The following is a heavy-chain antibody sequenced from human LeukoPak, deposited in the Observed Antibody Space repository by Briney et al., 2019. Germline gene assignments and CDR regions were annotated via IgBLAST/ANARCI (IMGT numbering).Heavy chain of an antibody. Sequence: TSETLSLTCTVSGGSISSYYWSWIRQPAGKGLEWIGRIYTSGSTIYNPSLKSRVTMSVDTSKNQFSLKLSSVTAADTAVYYCATSVAGKYYYYYYMDVWGKGTTVTVSS. J-gene: IGHJ6*03. V-gene: IGHV4-4*07. CDR2: IYTSGST. D-gene: IGHD6-19*01. CDR1: GGSISSYY. CDR3: ATSVAGKYYYYYYMDV.